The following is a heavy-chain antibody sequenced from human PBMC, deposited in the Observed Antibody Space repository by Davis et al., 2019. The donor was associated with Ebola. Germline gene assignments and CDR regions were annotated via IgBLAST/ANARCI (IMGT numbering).Heavy chain of an antibody. D-gene: IGHD2-2*01. CDR3: VTGLGYCSSSSCYAGFDY. J-gene: IGHJ4*02. CDR1: GLTFSSYG. V-gene: IGHV3-23*01. Sequence: GGSLRLSCPASGLTFSSYGMSWVRQTPGKGLEWVSGISGSGGSTYCADSVKGRFTISRDNSKNTLYLQMDSLRAEDTAVYFCVTGLGYCSSSSCYAGFDYWGQGTLVTVSP. CDR2: ISGSGGST.